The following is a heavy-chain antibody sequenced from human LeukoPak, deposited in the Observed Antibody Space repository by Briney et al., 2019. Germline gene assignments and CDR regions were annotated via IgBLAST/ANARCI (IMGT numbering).Heavy chain of an antibody. Sequence: GESLQVSCNGSGYSFTSYWIGWVRRMPGKGLEWMGIIYPGDSDTTYSPSFQGQVTISADKSISTAYLQWSSLKASDTAMYYCARLPGGSYADYWGQGTLVTVSS. CDR3: ARLPGGSYADY. V-gene: IGHV5-51*01. CDR2: IYPGDSDT. D-gene: IGHD1-26*01. CDR1: GYSFTSYW. J-gene: IGHJ4*02.